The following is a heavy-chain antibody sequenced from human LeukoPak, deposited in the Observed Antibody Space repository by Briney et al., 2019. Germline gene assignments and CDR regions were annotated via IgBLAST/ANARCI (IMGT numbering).Heavy chain of an antibody. CDR2: IGSSGSTK. D-gene: IGHD6-19*01. CDR1: GFPFSFYE. Sequence: GGSLRLSCAVSGFPFSFYEVNWVRQAPGQGLEWVSNIGSSGSTKYYADPVKGRFSISRDNAKSSLYLHMNSLRVEDTAVYYCALLAVASDFDYWGQGALVTVSS. CDR3: ALLAVASDFDY. J-gene: IGHJ4*02. V-gene: IGHV3-48*03.